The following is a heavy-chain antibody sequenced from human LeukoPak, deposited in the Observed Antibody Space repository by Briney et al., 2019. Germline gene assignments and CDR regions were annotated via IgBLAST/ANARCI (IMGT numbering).Heavy chain of an antibody. Sequence: GGSLRLSCAASGFIVSSNYMSWVRQAPGKGLEWVSVISSGGNTYYADSVKGRFTISRDNSKNTLYLQMNGLRAEDTAVYYCAREVRGYHFGYWGQGTLVTVSS. J-gene: IGHJ4*02. CDR2: ISSGGNT. CDR3: AREVRGYHFGY. CDR1: GFIVSSNY. D-gene: IGHD3-22*01. V-gene: IGHV3-53*01.